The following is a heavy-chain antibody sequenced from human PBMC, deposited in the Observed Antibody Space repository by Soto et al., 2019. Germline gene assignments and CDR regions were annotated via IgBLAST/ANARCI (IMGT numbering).Heavy chain of an antibody. J-gene: IGHJ3*02. Sequence: EVQLVESGGGLVQPGGSLRLSCAASGFTFSSYWMSWVRQAPGKGLEWVANIKQDGSEKYYVDSVKGRFTISRDNAKNSLYLQMNSLRAEDTAVYYCAREGGRWLQESAFDIWGQGTMVTVSS. CDR1: GFTFSSYW. V-gene: IGHV3-7*05. CDR3: AREGGRWLQESAFDI. D-gene: IGHD2-15*01. CDR2: IKQDGSEK.